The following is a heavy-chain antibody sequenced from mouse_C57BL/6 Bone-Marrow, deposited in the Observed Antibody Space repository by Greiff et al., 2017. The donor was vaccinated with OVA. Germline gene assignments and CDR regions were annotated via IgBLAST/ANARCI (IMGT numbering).Heavy chain of an antibody. CDR3: ARQGYYGSSHWYFDV. Sequence: VKLVESGPGLVAPSQSLSITCTVSGFSLTSYGVHWVRQPPGKGLEWLVVIWSDGSTTYNSALKSRLSISKDNSKSQVFLKMNSLQTDDTAMYYCARQGYYGSSHWYFDVWGTGTTVTVSA. D-gene: IGHD1-1*01. J-gene: IGHJ1*03. CDR1: GFSLTSYG. CDR2: IWSDGST. V-gene: IGHV2-6-1*01.